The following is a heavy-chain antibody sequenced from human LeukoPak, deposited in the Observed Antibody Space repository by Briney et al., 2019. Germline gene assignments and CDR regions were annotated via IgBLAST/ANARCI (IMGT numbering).Heavy chain of an antibody. CDR3: ATLQRYCSSTSCTDYYYYMDV. J-gene: IGHJ6*03. V-gene: IGHV1-24*01. Sequence: ASVKVSCKVSGYTLTELSMHWVRQAPGKGLEWMGGFDPEDGETIYAQKFQGRVTMTEDTSTDTAYMELSSLRSEDTAVYYCATLQRYCSSTSCTDYYYYMDVWGKGTTVTVSS. D-gene: IGHD2-2*01. CDR1: GYTLTELS. CDR2: FDPEDGET.